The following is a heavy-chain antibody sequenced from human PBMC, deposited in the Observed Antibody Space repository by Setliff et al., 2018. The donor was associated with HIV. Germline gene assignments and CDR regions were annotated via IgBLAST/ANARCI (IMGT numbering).Heavy chain of an antibody. CDR3: ARSRGTWGTSFGY. Sequence: RASVKVSCKASGGTFSSYAISWVRQAPGQGLEWMGGIFPILGIANYAQRFQGRVTITADKSTNTAYMDLSSLRFEDTAVYYCARSRGTWGTSFGYWGLGTLVTVSS. CDR2: IFPILGIA. D-gene: IGHD3-16*01. CDR1: GGTFSSYA. V-gene: IGHV1-69*10. J-gene: IGHJ4*02.